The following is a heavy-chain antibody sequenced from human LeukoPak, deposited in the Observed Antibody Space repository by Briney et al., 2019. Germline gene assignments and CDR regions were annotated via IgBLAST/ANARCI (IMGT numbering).Heavy chain of an antibody. CDR3: AREGTQGVGGFDY. V-gene: IGHV4-34*01. CDR2: INHSGST. D-gene: IGHD1-1*01. CDR1: GGSFSGYY. Sequence: SETLSLTCAVYGGSFSGYYWSWIRHPPGKGLEWIGEINHSGSTNYNPSLKSRVTISVDTSKNQFSLKLSSVTAADTAVYYCAREGTQGVGGFDYWGQGTLVTVSS. J-gene: IGHJ4*02.